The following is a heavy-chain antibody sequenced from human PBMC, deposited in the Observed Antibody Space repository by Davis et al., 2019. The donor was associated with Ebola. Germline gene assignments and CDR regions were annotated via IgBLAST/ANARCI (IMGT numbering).Heavy chain of an antibody. V-gene: IGHV3-48*01. CDR2: ISSSGSTI. CDR3: ARDAYGMDV. Sequence: GESLKISCAASGFTFSSYGMHWVRQAPGKGLEWVSYISSSGSTIYYADSMKGRFTISRDTSKNTLYLQVNSLRTEDTAVYYCARDAYGMDVWGHGTTVTVSS. CDR1: GFTFSSYG. J-gene: IGHJ6*02.